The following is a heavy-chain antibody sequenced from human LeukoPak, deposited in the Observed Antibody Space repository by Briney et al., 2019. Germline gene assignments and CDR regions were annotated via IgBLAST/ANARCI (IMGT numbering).Heavy chain of an antibody. V-gene: IGHV4-34*01. Sequence: SETLSLTCAVYGGSFSGYYWSWIRQPPGKGLEWIGEINHSGSTNYNPSLKSRVTISVDTSKNQFSLKLSSVTAADTAVYYCARAPGGSGSYYFDYWGQGTLVTVSS. D-gene: IGHD3-10*01. CDR3: ARAPGGSGSYYFDY. CDR2: INHSGST. J-gene: IGHJ4*02. CDR1: GGSFSGYY.